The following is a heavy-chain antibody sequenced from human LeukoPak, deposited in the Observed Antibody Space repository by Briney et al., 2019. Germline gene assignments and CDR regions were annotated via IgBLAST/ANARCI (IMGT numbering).Heavy chain of an antibody. CDR3: ARGSSSWFLSFGY. Sequence: ASVKVSCKASGGTFSSYAISWVRQAPGQGLEWMGGIIPIFGTANYAQKFQGRVTITADESTSTAYMELSSLRSEDTAVYYCARGSSSWFLSFGYWGQGTLVTVSS. V-gene: IGHV1-69*13. J-gene: IGHJ4*02. D-gene: IGHD6-13*01. CDR1: GGTFSSYA. CDR2: IIPIFGTA.